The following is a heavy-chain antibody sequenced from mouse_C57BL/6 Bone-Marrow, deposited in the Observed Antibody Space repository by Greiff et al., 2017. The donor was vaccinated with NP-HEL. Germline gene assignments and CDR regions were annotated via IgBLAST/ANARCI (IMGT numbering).Heavy chain of an antibody. V-gene: IGHV5-2*01. Sequence: EVMLVESGGGLVQPGESLKLSCESNEYEFPSHDMSWVRKTPGQRLELVAAIHSAGGSTYYPDTMERRFIISRDNTTKTLYLQMSSLRSEDSAVYYCARQKARGTEYWGQGTTLTVSS. CDR3: ARQKARGTEY. D-gene: IGHD3-1*01. CDR2: IHSAGGST. CDR1: EYEFPSHD. J-gene: IGHJ2*01.